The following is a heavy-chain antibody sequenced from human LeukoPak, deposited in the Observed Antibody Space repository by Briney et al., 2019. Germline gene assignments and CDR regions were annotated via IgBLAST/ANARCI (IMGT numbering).Heavy chain of an antibody. Sequence: PSETLSLTCTVSGDSTNIYYYNWIRQPVGKGLEWIGRIYFSGTTSYNPSLKSRVTMSVDTSKSQFSLNLRSVTAADTALYFCALLGSSALDYWGQGILVTVSS. V-gene: IGHV4-4*07. CDR1: GDSTNIYY. CDR2: IYFSGTT. CDR3: ALLGSSALDY. D-gene: IGHD3-10*01. J-gene: IGHJ4*02.